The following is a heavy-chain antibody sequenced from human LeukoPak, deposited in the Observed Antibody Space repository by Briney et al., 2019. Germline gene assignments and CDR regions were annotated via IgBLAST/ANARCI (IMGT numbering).Heavy chain of an antibody. D-gene: IGHD3-10*01. V-gene: IGHV3-33*01. CDR1: GFTFSDYG. Sequence: GGSLRLSCAASGFTFSDYGIPWVRQAPGKGLEWVAVIWSDGSNKYYADSVKGRFTISRDNSKKTLYLQMNSLRAEDTADYYCVRASGSFDYWGQGTLVTVSS. CDR3: VRASGSFDY. CDR2: IWSDGSNK. J-gene: IGHJ4*02.